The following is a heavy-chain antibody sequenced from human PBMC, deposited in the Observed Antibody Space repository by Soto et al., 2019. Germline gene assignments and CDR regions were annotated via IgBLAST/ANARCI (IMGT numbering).Heavy chain of an antibody. CDR3: AARNIAQRTGYADY. J-gene: IGHJ4*02. D-gene: IGHD2-15*01. Sequence: SETLSLTCTISGGSVSSYQWSWIRQPPGKGLEWIGLTSYSGNTVYNPSLKSRVAFSVDTSKNHFSLTLTSVTAADTAVYYCAARNIAQRTGYADYWGQGTLVTVSS. CDR1: GGSVSSYQ. V-gene: IGHV4-59*02. CDR2: TSYSGNT.